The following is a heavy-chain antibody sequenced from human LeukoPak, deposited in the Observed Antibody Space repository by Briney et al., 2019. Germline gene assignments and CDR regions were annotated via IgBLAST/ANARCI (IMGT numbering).Heavy chain of an antibody. CDR2: IWYDGSNK. D-gene: IGHD5-18*01. CDR1: GFTFSSYG. CDR3: ARDRASLTTGYSYGNAY. V-gene: IGHV3-33*08. Sequence: GGSLRLSCAASGFTFSSYGMHWVRQAPGKGLEWVAVIWYDGSNKYYADSVKGRFTISRDNSKNTLYLQMNSLRAEDTAVYYCARDRASLTTGYSYGNAYWGQGTLVTVSS. J-gene: IGHJ4*02.